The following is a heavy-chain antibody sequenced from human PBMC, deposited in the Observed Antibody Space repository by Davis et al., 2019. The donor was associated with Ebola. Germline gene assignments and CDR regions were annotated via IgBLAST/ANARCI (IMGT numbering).Heavy chain of an antibody. CDR2: IYYSGST. CDR3: VITYGMDV. J-gene: IGHJ6*04. Sequence: SETLSLTCTVSGGSISSSSYYWGWIRQPPGKGLEWIGSIYYSGSTYYNPSLKSRVTISVDTSKNQFSLKLSSVTAADTAVYYCVITYGMDVWGKGTTVTVSS. V-gene: IGHV4-39*01. CDR1: GGSISSSSYY.